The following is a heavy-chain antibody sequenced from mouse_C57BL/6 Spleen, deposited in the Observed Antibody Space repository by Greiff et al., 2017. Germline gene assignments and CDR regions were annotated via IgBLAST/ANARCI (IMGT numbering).Heavy chain of an antibody. D-gene: IGHD6-2*01. CDR1: GFTFSDYG. CDR2: ISSGSSTI. V-gene: IGHV5-17*01. Sequence: EVNVVESGGGLVKPGGSLKLSCAASGFTFSDYGMHWVRQAPEKGLEWVAYISSGSSTIYYADTVKGRFTISRDNAKNTLFLQMTSLRSEDTAMYYCARPLGLYYFDYWGQGTTLTVSS. CDR3: ARPLGLYYFDY. J-gene: IGHJ2*01.